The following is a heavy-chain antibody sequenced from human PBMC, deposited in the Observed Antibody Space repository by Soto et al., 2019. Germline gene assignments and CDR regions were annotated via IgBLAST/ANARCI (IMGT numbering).Heavy chain of an antibody. D-gene: IGHD3-10*01. Sequence: GGSLRLSCAASGFTFSSYWMHWARQAPGKGLVWVSRINSDGSSTSYADSVKGRFTISRDNAKNTLYLQMNSLRAEDTAVYYCARERGYYYGSGSFHYYGMDVWGQGTTVTVSS. CDR1: GFTFSSYW. J-gene: IGHJ6*02. CDR2: INSDGSST. V-gene: IGHV3-74*01. CDR3: ARERGYYYGSGSFHYYGMDV.